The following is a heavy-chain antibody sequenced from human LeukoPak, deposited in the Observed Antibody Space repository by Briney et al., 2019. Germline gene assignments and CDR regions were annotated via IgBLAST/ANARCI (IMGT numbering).Heavy chain of an antibody. CDR2: ILYDGSNK. V-gene: IGHV3-30*04. Sequence: TGGSLRLSCAASGFTFSSYAMHWVRQAPGKGLEWVAVILYDGSNKYYADSVKGRFTISRDNSKNTLYLQMNSLRGEDTAVYYCASGGSRGYSGYDPFDFWGQGTLVTVSS. D-gene: IGHD5-12*01. CDR3: ASGGSRGYSGYDPFDF. J-gene: IGHJ4*02. CDR1: GFTFSSYA.